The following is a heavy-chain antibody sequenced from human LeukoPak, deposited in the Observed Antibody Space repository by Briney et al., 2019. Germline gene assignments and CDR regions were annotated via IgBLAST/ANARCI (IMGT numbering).Heavy chain of an antibody. J-gene: IGHJ4*02. CDR3: AREDTYGEYRPFDF. Sequence: ASVKVSCKTSGYSFIDYYIHWVRQAPGQGLEWMGWINPSSGVTKFSQELQDRVTLTRDTSLSTAYMELNSLTFDDTAIYYCAREDTYGEYRPFDFWGRGAPVTVSS. CDR2: INPSSGVT. D-gene: IGHD5-18*01. CDR1: GYSFIDYY. V-gene: IGHV1-2*02.